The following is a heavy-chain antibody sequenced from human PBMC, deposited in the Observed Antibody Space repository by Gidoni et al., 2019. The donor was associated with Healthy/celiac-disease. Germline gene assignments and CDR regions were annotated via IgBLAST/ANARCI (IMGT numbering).Heavy chain of an antibody. Sequence: EVQLVQSGAEVKKRGESLTISCKGSGYSFTSHWIGWVRQMPGKGLEWMGIIYPGDSDTRYSPSFQGQVTISADKSISTAYLQWSSLKASDTAMYYCARQGCSGGSCYSAVGYFDLWGRGTLVTVSS. D-gene: IGHD2-15*01. V-gene: IGHV5-51*01. J-gene: IGHJ2*01. CDR2: IYPGDSDT. CDR3: ARQGCSGGSCYSAVGYFDL. CDR1: GYSFTSHW.